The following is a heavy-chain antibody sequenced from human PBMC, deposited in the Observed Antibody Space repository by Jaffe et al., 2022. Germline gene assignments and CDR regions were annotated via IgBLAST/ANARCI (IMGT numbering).Heavy chain of an antibody. CDR3: FRQSGGY. CDR1: GFIFAEYT. D-gene: IGHD3-16*01. Sequence: EVQLVESGGGLVQPGRSLRLSCTASGFIFAEYTLSWVRQAPGKGLEWLGFIRPKVDGGTAEYATSVKGRFFLSRDDSKSVAYLQMNNLKTDDTAMYYCFRQSGGYWGQGTLVTVSS. J-gene: IGHJ4*02. CDR2: IRPKVDGGTA. V-gene: IGHV3-49*04.